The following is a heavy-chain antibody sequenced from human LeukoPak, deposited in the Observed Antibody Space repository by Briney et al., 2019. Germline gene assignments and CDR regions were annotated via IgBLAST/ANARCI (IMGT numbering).Heavy chain of an antibody. CDR2: INHSGST. V-gene: IGHV4-34*01. J-gene: IGHJ5*02. CDR3: ARLPGTIIRGIWFDP. CDR1: GGSFSGYY. D-gene: IGHD1-14*01. Sequence: SETLSLTCAVYGGSFSGYYWSWIRQPPGKGLEWIGEINHSGSTNYNPSLKSRVTISVDTSKIQFSLKLSSVTAADTAVYYCARLPGTIIRGIWFDPWGQGTLVTVSS.